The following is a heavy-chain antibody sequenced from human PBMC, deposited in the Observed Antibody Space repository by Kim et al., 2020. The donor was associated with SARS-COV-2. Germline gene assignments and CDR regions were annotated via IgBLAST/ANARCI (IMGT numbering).Heavy chain of an antibody. CDR1: GITFSSYA. CDR2: GSGSGGST. J-gene: IGHJ4*02. Sequence: GGSLSLTCAASGITFSSYAMSWVCQPPGQGLEWVSAGSGSGGSTNYSDSVKGRFTISTDNSKNTLYSLMHSLIADDTAVFHYSKSGGVATGGFDYWGQGT. D-gene: IGHD5-12*01. CDR3: SKSGGVATGGFDY. V-gene: IGHV3-23*01.